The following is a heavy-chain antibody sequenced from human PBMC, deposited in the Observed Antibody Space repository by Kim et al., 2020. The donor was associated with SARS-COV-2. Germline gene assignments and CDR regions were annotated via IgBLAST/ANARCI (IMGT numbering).Heavy chain of an antibody. J-gene: IGHJ4*02. D-gene: IGHD6-13*01. V-gene: IGHV1-69*01. CDR3: ARGGAAAGTPTLGY. Sequence: AQKFQGRVTITADESPSTAYMELSSLRSEDTAVYYCARGGAAAGTPTLGYWGQGTLVTVSS.